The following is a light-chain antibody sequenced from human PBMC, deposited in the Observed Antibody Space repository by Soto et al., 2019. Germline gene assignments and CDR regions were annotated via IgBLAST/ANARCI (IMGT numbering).Light chain of an antibody. J-gene: IGKJ5*01. CDR2: AAS. Sequence: DVQMTQSPSSLSALVGARVTITCPASQSVSRYLNWSTHKPGTAPKLLINAASNLRSGVPSRFSGSGSGTDFTLTIDGLQPEDFAVYYCQQSYIPPPITFGQGTRLEIK. V-gene: IGKV1-39*01. CDR3: QQSYIPPPIT. CDR1: QSVSRY.